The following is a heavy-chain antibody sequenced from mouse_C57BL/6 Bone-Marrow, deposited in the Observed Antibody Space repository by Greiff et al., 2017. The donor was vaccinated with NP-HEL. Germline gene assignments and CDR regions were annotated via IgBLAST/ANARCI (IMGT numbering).Heavy chain of an antibody. CDR3: ARSVYYYGSSPDY. V-gene: IGHV1-82*01. J-gene: IGHJ2*01. D-gene: IGHD1-1*01. CDR1: GYAFSSSW. Sequence: QVQLQQSGPELVKPGASVKISCKASGYAFSSSWMNWVKQRPGKGLEWIGRIYPGDGDTNYNGKFKGKATLTADTSSSTAYMQLSSLTSEYSSVYFCARSVYYYGSSPDYWGQGTTLTVSS. CDR2: IYPGDGDT.